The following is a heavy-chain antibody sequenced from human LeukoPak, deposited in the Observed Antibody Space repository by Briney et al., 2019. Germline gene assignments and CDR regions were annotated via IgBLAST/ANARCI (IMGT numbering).Heavy chain of an antibody. J-gene: IGHJ3*02. CDR2: IYYSGST. D-gene: IGHD4-17*01. V-gene: IGHV4-39*07. CDR1: GGSISSNSYY. Sequence: KPSETLSHTCTVSGGSISSNSYYWGWIRQPPGKGLEWIGSIYYSGSTYYNPSLNIRVTISVDTSKNQFSLNLSSVTAADTAVYYCAGSTTVTSYAFDIWGQGTLVTVSS. CDR3: AGSTTVTSYAFDI.